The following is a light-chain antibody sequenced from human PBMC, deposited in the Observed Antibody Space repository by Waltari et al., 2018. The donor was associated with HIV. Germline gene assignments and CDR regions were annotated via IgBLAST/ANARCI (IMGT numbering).Light chain of an antibody. V-gene: IGLV1-36*01. Sequence: QSVLTQPPSASGTPGQRVTISCSGGSSNIGNNGVTWYQQIPGRPPKLLIHYNDLLPAGVSDRFSGSKSGTSASLGISGLQSEDEATYFCAAWDDSLNGVVFGGGTRLTVL. J-gene: IGLJ2*01. CDR2: YND. CDR3: AAWDDSLNGVV. CDR1: SSNIGNNG.